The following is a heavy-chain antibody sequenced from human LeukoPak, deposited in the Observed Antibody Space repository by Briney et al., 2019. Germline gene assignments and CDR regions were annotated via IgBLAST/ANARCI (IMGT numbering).Heavy chain of an antibody. CDR1: GFTFSNYA. CDR3: AKVPYSDYGSGRPPFMDV. Sequence: GGSLRLSCAASGFTFSNYAMTWVRQAPGKGLEWVSTISDSGTSTYYADSVKGRFTISRDNSKNALYLQMDSLRGEDTAIYYCAKVPYSDYGSGRPPFMDVWGQGTTVAVSS. J-gene: IGHJ6*02. V-gene: IGHV3-23*01. D-gene: IGHD3-10*01. CDR2: ISDSGTST.